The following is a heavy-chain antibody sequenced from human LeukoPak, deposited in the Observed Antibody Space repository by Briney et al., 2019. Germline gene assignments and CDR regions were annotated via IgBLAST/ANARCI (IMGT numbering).Heavy chain of an antibody. Sequence: PEGSLRLSCAASGFTFSDFDIHWVRQASGKGLEWVGRIRPKTETDATAYAASLRGRFTLSRDDSKNTAYLQMNSLKTEDTAVYFCARDGPAQMVDLDYWGQGTLVTVSS. CDR1: GFTFSDFD. J-gene: IGHJ4*02. CDR2: IRPKTETDAT. V-gene: IGHV3-73*01. CDR3: ARDGPAQMVDLDY. D-gene: IGHD5-24*01.